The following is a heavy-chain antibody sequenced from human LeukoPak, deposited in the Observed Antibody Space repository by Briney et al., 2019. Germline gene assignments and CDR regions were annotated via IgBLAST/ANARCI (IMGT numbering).Heavy chain of an antibody. CDR3: ARYYGDHYYFDY. V-gene: IGHV3-11*06. CDR1: GFTFSDYY. Sequence: PGGSLRLSCAASGFTFSDYYMGWIRQALGKGLEWVSYISTSSTYTNYADSVKGRFIISRDNAKNSLYLQMNSLRAEDTAVYYCARYYGDHYYFDYWGQGTLVTVSS. J-gene: IGHJ4*02. D-gene: IGHD4-17*01. CDR2: ISTSSTYT.